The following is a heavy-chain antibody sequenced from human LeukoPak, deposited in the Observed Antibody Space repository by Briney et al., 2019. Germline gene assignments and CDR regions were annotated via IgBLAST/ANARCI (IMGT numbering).Heavy chain of an antibody. D-gene: IGHD5-18*01. Sequence: GGSLRLSCAASGFTFSTFGMHWVRQAPGKGLEWVAVIWYDGSNKYYADSVKGRFTISRDNSKNTLYLQMNSLRAEDTAVYYCARTELDSYGYEHYYGMDVWGQGTTVTVSS. CDR1: GFTFSTFG. CDR3: ARTELDSYGYEHYYGMDV. CDR2: IWYDGSNK. V-gene: IGHV3-33*01. J-gene: IGHJ6*02.